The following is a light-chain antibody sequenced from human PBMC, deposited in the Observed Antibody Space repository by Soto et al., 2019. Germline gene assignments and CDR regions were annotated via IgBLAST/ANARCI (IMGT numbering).Light chain of an antibody. CDR2: KAS. CDR1: QSISSW. V-gene: IGKV1-5*03. J-gene: IGKJ1*01. CDR3: QQYYTFPWT. Sequence: DIQMTQSPSTLSASVGDRVTITCRASQSISSWLAWYQQRPGKAPKLPIYKASNLERGVPSRFSGSGSGTELTLTISSLHPDDFATYYCQQYYTFPWTFGPGTKV.